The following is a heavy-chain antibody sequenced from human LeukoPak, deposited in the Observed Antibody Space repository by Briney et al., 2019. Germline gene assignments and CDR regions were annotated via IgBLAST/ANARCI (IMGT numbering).Heavy chain of an antibody. J-gene: IGHJ6*03. CDR1: GFTFSNAW. D-gene: IGHD6-19*01. CDR2: IKSKTDGGTT. Sequence: GGSLRLSCAASGFTFSNAWMSWVRRAPGKGREWVGRIKSKTDGGTTDYAAPVKGRFTISRDDSKNTLYLQMNSLKTEDTAVYYCTTRDGAVAGAGYYYYYYMDVWGKGTTVTISS. V-gene: IGHV3-15*01. CDR3: TTRDGAVAGAGYYYYYYMDV.